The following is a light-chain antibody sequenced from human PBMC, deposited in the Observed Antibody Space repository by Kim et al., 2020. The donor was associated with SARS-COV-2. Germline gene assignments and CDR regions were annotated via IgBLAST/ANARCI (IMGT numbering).Light chain of an antibody. Sequence: GKRITIFCSGSTSNIGNNYVSWYQQVPGAAPKVLIYRNTVRPSGVPDRFSGSKSVTSASLAISGLRSEDEAVYYCATWEDSLSGPVFGGGTKVTVL. CDR3: ATWEDSLSGPV. J-gene: IGLJ2*01. CDR1: TSNIGNNY. CDR2: RNT. V-gene: IGLV1-47*01.